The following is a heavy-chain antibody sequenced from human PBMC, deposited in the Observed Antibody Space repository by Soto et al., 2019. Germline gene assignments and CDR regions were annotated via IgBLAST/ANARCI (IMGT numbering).Heavy chain of an antibody. D-gene: IGHD2-15*01. CDR3: ATTAGGILYYFDY. CDR2: ISYDGSNK. J-gene: IGHJ4*02. V-gene: IGHV3-30-3*01. CDR1: GFTFSSYA. Sequence: GGSLRLSCAASGFTFSSYAMHWVRQAPGKGLEWVAVISYDGSNKYYADSVKGRFTISRDNSKNTLYLQMNSLRAEDTAVYYCATTAGGILYYFDYWSQGTLVTVYS.